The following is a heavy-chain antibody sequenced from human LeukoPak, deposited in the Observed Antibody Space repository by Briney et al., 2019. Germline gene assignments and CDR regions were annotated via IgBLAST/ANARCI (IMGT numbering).Heavy chain of an antibody. CDR1: GFTFSSTG. CDR3: ARDVTYYGGEWFDP. CDR2: ISSATSTI. D-gene: IGHD4-23*01. V-gene: IGHV3-48*04. J-gene: IGHJ5*02. Sequence: PGGSLRLSCAASGFTFSSTGMNWVRQAPGKGLEWVSYISSATSTIYYADSVKGRFTISRDNAKNSLYLQMNSLRAEDTAVYYCARDVTYYGGEWFDPWGQGTLVTVSS.